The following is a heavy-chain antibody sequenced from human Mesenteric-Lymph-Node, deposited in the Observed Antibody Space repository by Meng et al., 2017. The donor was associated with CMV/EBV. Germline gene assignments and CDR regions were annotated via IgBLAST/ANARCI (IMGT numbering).Heavy chain of an antibody. J-gene: IGHJ5*02. V-gene: IGHV4-39*07. D-gene: IGHD3-22*01. Sequence: SETLSLTCTVSGCSISSSSYYWGWIRQPPGKGLEWIGIIYYSGRTYYTPSLKSRVTISVDTSKNQFSLKLGSVTAADTTVNYCARWVRYYDSSGYRFDPWGRGTMVTVSS. CDR1: GCSISSSSYY. CDR3: ARWVRYYDSSGYRFDP. CDR2: IYYSGRT.